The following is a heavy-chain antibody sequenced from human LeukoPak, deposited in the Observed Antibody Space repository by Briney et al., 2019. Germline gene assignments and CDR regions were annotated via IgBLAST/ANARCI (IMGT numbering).Heavy chain of an antibody. CDR1: GYSINNYW. CDR3: ARQEYCSGGSCYTWFDP. J-gene: IGHJ5*02. CDR2: IYPADSDI. V-gene: IGHV5-51*01. D-gene: IGHD2-15*01. Sequence: GESLKISCKGSGYSINNYWIGWVRQMPGKGLEWMGIIYPADSDIRFSPSFQGQVTISADKSISTAYLQWSSLKASDTAIYYCARQEYCSGGSCYTWFDPWGQGTLVIVSS.